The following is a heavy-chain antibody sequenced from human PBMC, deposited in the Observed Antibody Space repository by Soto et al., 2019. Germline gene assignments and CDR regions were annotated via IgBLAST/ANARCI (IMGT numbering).Heavy chain of an antibody. J-gene: IGHJ6*02. CDR1: GFTFSTYA. Sequence: GGSLRLSCAASGFTFSTYAMNWVRQAPGNGLEWVSAISGSGGSIHYADSVKGRFTISRDNSKNTLYLQMNSLRDEDTAVYHCVKGYWKGDVWGQATTVTVSS. D-gene: IGHD1-1*01. CDR3: VKGYWKGDV. CDR2: ISGSGGSI. V-gene: IGHV3-23*01.